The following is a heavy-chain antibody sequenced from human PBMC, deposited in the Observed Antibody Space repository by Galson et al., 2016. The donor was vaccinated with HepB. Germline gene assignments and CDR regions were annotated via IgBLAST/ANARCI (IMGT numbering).Heavy chain of an antibody. CDR3: ARAQSNWNAL. CDR2: INPNPGRT. V-gene: IGHV1-2*02. D-gene: IGHD1-1*01. CDR1: GYTFTDYY. J-gene: IGHJ1*01. Sequence: SVKVSCKASGYTFTDYYMHRVRQAPGQGLEWMGWINPNPGRTKYAQKFQGRVTMTRDSSISTAYMELTRLKSDDTAIYYCARAQSNWNALWGPGTLVTVSS.